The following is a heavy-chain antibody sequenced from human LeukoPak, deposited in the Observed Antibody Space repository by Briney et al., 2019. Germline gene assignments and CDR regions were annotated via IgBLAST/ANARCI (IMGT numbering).Heavy chain of an antibody. Sequence: GGSLRLSCAASGFTFSSYSMNWVRQAPGKGLEWVSSISSSSSYIYYADSVKGRFTISRDNAKNSLYLQMNSLRAEGTAVYYCARDLREYQLLCPFDYWGQGTLVTVSS. V-gene: IGHV3-21*01. CDR2: ISSSSSYI. CDR1: GFTFSSYS. J-gene: IGHJ4*02. D-gene: IGHD2-2*01. CDR3: ARDLREYQLLCPFDY.